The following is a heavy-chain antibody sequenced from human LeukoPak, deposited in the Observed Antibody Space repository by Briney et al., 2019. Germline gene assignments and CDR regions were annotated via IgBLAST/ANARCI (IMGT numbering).Heavy chain of an antibody. V-gene: IGHV3-23*01. Sequence: GGSLRLSCAASGFTFSSYGMSWVRQAPGKGLEWVSAISGSGGSTYYADSVKGRFTISRDNSKNTLYLQMNSLRAEDTAVYYCAKISGDCSSTSCPEDYWGQGTLVTVSS. CDR1: GFTFSSYG. CDR3: AKISGDCSSTSCPEDY. CDR2: ISGSGGST. D-gene: IGHD2-2*01. J-gene: IGHJ4*02.